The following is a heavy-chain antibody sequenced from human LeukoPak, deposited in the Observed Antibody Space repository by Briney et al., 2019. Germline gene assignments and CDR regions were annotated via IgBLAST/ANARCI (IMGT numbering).Heavy chain of an antibody. CDR2: INPSAGST. V-gene: IGHV1-46*01. CDR3: ARVPRNYDSSGYYYKIPIFDY. Sequence: ASVKISCKASGYTFGNYLLYWVRQAPGQGLEWMGIINPSAGSTSYAQKFQGRVTMTRGTSTSTVYMELSSLRSEDTAVYYCARVPRNYDSSGYYYKIPIFDYWGQGTLVTVSS. CDR1: GYTFGNYL. J-gene: IGHJ4*02. D-gene: IGHD3-22*01.